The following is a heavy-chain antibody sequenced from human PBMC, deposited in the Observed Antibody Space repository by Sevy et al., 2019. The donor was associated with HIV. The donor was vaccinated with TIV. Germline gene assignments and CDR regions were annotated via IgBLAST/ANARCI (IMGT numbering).Heavy chain of an antibody. CDR2: LSFGGGKI. Sequence: GGSLRLSCAASGFDFSIYSMGWVRQAPGKGLEWVSTLSFGGGKINYADSVKGRFTISRDNSKSSVYLQMNNMRVEDTAVYYCAREGCTKPHDYWGQGTLVTVSS. CDR1: GFDFSIYS. J-gene: IGHJ4*02. D-gene: IGHD2-8*01. V-gene: IGHV3-23*01. CDR3: AREGCTKPHDY.